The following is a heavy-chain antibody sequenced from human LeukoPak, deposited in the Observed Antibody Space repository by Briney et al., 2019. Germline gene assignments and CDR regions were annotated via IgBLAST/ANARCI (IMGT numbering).Heavy chain of an antibody. D-gene: IGHD6-19*01. CDR2: ISAGGTR. Sequence: GGSLRLSCAASGFTFSSYWMSWVRQAPGQGLEWVSGISAGGTRYDADSVRGRFTISRDSSKNTLYLHMSSLRAEDTALYYCAKAGGLAMEYFQHWGQGTLVTVSS. J-gene: IGHJ1*01. CDR1: GFTFSSYW. V-gene: IGHV3-23*01. CDR3: AKAGGLAMEYFQH.